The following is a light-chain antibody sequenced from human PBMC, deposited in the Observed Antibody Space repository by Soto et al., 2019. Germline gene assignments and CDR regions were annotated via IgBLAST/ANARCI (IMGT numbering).Light chain of an antibody. CDR2: AAS. V-gene: IGKV1D-12*01. CDR3: QQTDSFPLA. J-gene: IGKJ4*01. CDR1: QGIRNW. Sequence: DIQMTQSPSSVAASIGDRVTITCRASQGIRNWLAWYQQTPGKAPELLIFAASSMQSGVPSRFSGRGSGTEFTLTIDSLQPEDFATYYCQQTDSFPLACGGGTKVEFK.